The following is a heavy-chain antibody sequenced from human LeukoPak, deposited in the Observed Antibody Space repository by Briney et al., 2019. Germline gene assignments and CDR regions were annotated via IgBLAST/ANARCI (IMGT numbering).Heavy chain of an antibody. D-gene: IGHD2-8*01. V-gene: IGHV4-59*01. CDR3: AKDIGQINGRGWFDP. J-gene: IGHJ5*02. CDR2: IYCNGAS. CDR1: GGSMSNSY. Sequence: SETLSLTCTVSGGSMSNSYWTWIRQSPGKGLEWIALIYCNGASDYNPSLWSRVTISIDTSRNQFSLSLRSVTAADTAVYYCAKDIGQINGRGWFDPWGQGTLVTVSS.